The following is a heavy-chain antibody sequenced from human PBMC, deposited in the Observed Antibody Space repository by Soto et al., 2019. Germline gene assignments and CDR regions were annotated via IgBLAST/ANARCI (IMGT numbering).Heavy chain of an antibody. CDR2: INAGNGNT. Sequence: ASVKVSCKASGYTFTSYAMHWVRQAPGQRLEWMGWINAGNGNTKYSQKFQGRVTITRDTSASTAYMELSSLRSEDTAVYYCARDSITIFGVVRNCFDSWGQGPLVTVSS. V-gene: IGHV1-3*01. CDR1: GYTFTSYA. D-gene: IGHD3-3*01. J-gene: IGHJ4*02. CDR3: ARDSITIFGVVRNCFDS.